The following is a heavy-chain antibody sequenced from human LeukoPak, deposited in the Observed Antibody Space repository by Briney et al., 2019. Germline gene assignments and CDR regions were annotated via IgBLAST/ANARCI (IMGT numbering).Heavy chain of an antibody. Sequence: SETLSLTCTVSGGSISSSSYYSGWIRQPPGKGLQWIGSIYYSGSTYYDPSLKSRVTISVDTSKNQFSLKLSPVTAADTAVYYCARESLGYWGQGTLVTVSS. CDR3: ARESLGY. V-gene: IGHV4-39*02. CDR2: IYYSGST. CDR1: GGSISSSSYY. J-gene: IGHJ4*02. D-gene: IGHD3-16*01.